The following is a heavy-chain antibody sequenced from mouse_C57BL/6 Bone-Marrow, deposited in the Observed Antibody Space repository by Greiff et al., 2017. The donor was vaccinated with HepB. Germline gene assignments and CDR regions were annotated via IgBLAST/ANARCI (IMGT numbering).Heavy chain of an antibody. D-gene: IGHD1-1*01. CDR1: GYSFTGYY. J-gene: IGHJ4*01. CDR3: ARSFYGSSYENAMDY. V-gene: IGHV1-42*01. CDR2: INPSTGGT. Sequence: EVQLQQSGPELVKPGASVKISCKASGYSFTGYYMNWVKQSPEKSLEWIGEINPSTGGTTYNQKFKAKATLTVDKSSSTAYMQLKSLTSEDSAVYYCARSFYGSSYENAMDYWGQGTSVTVSS.